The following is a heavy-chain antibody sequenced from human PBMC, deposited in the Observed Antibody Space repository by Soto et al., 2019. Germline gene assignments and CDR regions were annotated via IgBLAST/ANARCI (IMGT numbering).Heavy chain of an antibody. CDR1: GDSISDFY. J-gene: IGHJ4*02. Sequence: PSETLSLTCTVSGDSISDFYWSWLRQPPGKGLEWIGYIHYSGSTNYNPSLKSRVTISVDRSKNQFSLKMSSVTAADTAVYYCARRKVTSTEYHFGYWGPGTLVTVSS. D-gene: IGHD4-17*01. CDR2: IHYSGST. V-gene: IGHV4-59*08. CDR3: ARRKVTSTEYHFGY.